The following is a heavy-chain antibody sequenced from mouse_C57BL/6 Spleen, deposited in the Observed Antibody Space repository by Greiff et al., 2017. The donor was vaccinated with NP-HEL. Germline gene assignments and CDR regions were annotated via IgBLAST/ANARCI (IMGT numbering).Heavy chain of an antibody. CDR1: GYAFTNYL. D-gene: IGHD2-4*01. J-gene: IGHJ4*01. V-gene: IGHV1-54*01. CDR2: LNPGSGGT. Sequence: QVQLQQSGAELVRPGTSVKVSCKASGYAFTNYLIEWVKQRPGQGLEWIGVLNPGSGGTNYNEKFKGKATLTADKSSSTAYMQLSSLTSEDSAVYFCARNDYDGSGDAMDYWGQGTSVTVSS. CDR3: ARNDYDGSGDAMDY.